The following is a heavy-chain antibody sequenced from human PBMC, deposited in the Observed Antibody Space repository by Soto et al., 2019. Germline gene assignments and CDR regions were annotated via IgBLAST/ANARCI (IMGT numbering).Heavy chain of an antibody. CDR2: IFPGDSDT. V-gene: IGHV5-51*01. J-gene: IGHJ4*02. CDR1: GYSFTGNW. Sequence: PGESLKISCKASGYSFTGNWIAWVRQMPGKGLEWIGIIFPGDSDTRYSPSFQGQVTISADKSINNAFLQWSSLKASDTAIYFCARLELTGLDNWGQGTPVTVSS. D-gene: IGHD3-9*01. CDR3: ARLELTGLDN.